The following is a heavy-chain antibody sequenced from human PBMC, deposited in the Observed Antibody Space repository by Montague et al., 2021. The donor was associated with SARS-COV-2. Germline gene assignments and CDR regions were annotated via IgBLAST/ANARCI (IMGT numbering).Heavy chain of an antibody. D-gene: IGHD2/OR15-2a*01. Sequence: SLRLSCAASGLDLGEYEVNWLRQAPGKGLEWLAYVSSASSKKYYAYSVKGRFRISKDSPKKIGYLQMNTLRVDDTALYYCAAQSLETEYGHDAFDIWGRGTMVVVSS. J-gene: IGHJ3*02. CDR1: GLDLGEYE. V-gene: IGHV3-48*03. CDR2: VSSASSKK. CDR3: AAQSLETEYGHDAFDI.